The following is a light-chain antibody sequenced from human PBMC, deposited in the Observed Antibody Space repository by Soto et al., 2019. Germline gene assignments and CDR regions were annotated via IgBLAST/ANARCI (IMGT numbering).Light chain of an antibody. Sequence: EVVMTQSPATLSVSPGERATLSCRASQSVSSDLAWYHQKPGQASRLLIYGASTRATGIPARFSGSGSGTEFTLTINSLQSEDFAVYYCQQYNTWPRTFGQGTKVDIK. J-gene: IGKJ1*01. CDR2: GAS. CDR1: QSVSSD. CDR3: QQYNTWPRT. V-gene: IGKV3-15*01.